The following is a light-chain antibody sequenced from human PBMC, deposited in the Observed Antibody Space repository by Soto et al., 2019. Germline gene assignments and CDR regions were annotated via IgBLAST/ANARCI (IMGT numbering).Light chain of an antibody. J-gene: IGKJ1*01. CDR1: EDVSSK. CDR3: LQYDTWPPGT. V-gene: IGKV3-15*01. Sequence: IFMTQSPATLSVSPGGRATLSCRASEDVSSKLAWYQQKPGLPPRLVIYDASTRATGIPGRFSGSGSWKDFTLTISGLQSEDFAIYYCLQYDTWPPGTFGQGTKVEI. CDR2: DAS.